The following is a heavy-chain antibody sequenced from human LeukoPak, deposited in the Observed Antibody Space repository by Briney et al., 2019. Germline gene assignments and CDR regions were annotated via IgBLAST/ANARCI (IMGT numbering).Heavy chain of an antibody. CDR1: GFSLSRYW. V-gene: IGHV3-74*01. J-gene: IGHJ3*01. D-gene: IGHD1-26*01. CDR2: INSDEATT. CDR3: ARDFIVGVSTLGFDP. Sequence: PGGSLRLSCAASGFSLSRYWMHWVRQVPGKGLVWVSHINSDEATTTYADSVKGRFTISTDKAKNTLYLQMNSLKAEDTAVYYCARDFIVGVSTLGFDPWGQGAMVTVSS.